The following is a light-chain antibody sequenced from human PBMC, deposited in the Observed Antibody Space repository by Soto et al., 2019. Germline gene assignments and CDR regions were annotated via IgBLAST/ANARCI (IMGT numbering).Light chain of an antibody. CDR1: SSDIGAYNF. J-gene: IGLJ1*01. V-gene: IGLV2-8*01. CDR2: EVS. CDR3: SSYAGSNNHYV. Sequence: QSVLTQPASVSGSPGQSITISCTGTSSDIGAYNFVSRYQQLPGKAPKLMLYEVSMRPSGVSDRFSGSKSGNTASLTVSGLQAEDEADYHCSSYAGSNNHYVFGTGTKVTVL.